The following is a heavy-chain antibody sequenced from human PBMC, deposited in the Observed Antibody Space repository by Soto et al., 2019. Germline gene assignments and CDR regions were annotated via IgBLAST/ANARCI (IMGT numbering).Heavy chain of an antibody. CDR2: ISYDGSNK. D-gene: IGHD6-19*01. CDR1: GFTFSSYG. J-gene: IGHJ3*02. CDR3: AKTLQSSGWFDDAFDI. V-gene: IGHV3-30*18. Sequence: QVQLVESGGGVVQPGRSLRLSCAASGFTFSSYGMHWVRQAPGTGLEWVAVISYDGSNKYYADSVKGRFTISRDNSKTTLYLQMNSLRAEDTAVYYCAKTLQSSGWFDDAFDIWGQGTMVTVSS.